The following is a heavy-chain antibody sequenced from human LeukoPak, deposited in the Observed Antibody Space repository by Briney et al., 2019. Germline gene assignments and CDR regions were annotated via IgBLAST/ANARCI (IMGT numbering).Heavy chain of an antibody. J-gene: IGHJ4*02. CDR2: IHHSGSA. CDR3: ARGFRGDNFDY. D-gene: IGHD7-27*01. V-gene: IGHV4-38-2*02. Sequence: SETLSLTCSVSGYSISSGYYWGWIRQPPGKGLEWIGTIHHSGSADDNPSLKSRVSISLDTSKNQFSLKLSSVPAADTAVYYCARGFRGDNFDYWGQGTLVTVSS. CDR1: GYSISSGYY.